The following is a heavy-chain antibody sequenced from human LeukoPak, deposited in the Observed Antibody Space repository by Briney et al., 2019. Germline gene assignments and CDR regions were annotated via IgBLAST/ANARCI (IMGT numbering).Heavy chain of an antibody. D-gene: IGHD3-3*01. CDR2: ISYDGSNK. CDR3: AKEDYDFWSGYYTFFDY. CDR1: GFTFSSYA. V-gene: IGHV3-30*04. J-gene: IGHJ4*02. Sequence: PGRSLRLSCAASGFTFSSYAMHWVRQAPGKGLEWVAVISYDGSNKYYADSVKGRFTISRDNSKNTLYLQMNSLRAEDTAVYYCAKEDYDFWSGYYTFFDYWGQGTLVTVSS.